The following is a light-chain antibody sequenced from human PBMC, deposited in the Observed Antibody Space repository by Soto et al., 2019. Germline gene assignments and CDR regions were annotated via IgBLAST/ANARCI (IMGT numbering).Light chain of an antibody. V-gene: IGKV1-17*01. CDR1: QGIRKD. J-gene: IGKJ1*01. Sequence: DIQMTQSPSSLSASVGDRVTITCRASQGIRKDLGWYQQKPAKDPERLIYAASSLQSGVPSRFSCRESGTVFSLAMSSLQAEDFATDYCIQYNTYPWTCGEGTKMEIK. CDR3: IQYNTYPWT. CDR2: AAS.